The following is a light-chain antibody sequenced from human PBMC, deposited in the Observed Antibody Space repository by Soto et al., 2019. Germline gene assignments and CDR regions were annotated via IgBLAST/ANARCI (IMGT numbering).Light chain of an antibody. Sequence: DIQMTQSPSSRSASAGDRGTITCRASQSISISLNWYQLKPGKAPNLLMYGASYLKSGVPTRFSGSGSGTDFTLTISSLQPEDFATYYCQQTYTTPEITFGQGTRLEIK. V-gene: IGKV1-39*01. CDR1: QSISIS. J-gene: IGKJ5*01. CDR3: QQTYTTPEIT. CDR2: GAS.